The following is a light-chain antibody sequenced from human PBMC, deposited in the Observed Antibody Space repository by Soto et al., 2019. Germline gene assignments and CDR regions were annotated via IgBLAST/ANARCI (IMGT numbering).Light chain of an antibody. CDR1: QSINSN. Sequence: ETVMTQSPANLSVSPGERVTLSCRASQSINSNLAWYQQRPGQAPRVLIYDASTRATAVPARFSGSGSGTEFTLTIISLQSEDFAVYYCQQYNNWPPEYTFGQGTKLEIK. CDR2: DAS. V-gene: IGKV3-15*01. J-gene: IGKJ2*01. CDR3: QQYNNWPPEYT.